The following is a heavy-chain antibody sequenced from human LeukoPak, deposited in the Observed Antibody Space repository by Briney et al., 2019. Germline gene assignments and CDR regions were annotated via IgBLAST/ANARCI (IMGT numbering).Heavy chain of an antibody. CDR2: ISGPSNTI. V-gene: IGHV3-48*04. CDR1: GFTFSSYS. D-gene: IGHD2-2*01. Sequence: QSGGSLRLSCAASGFTFSSYSMNWVRQAPGKGLDWLSYISGPSNTIYYADSVKGRFTISRDNARNSVYLQMNSLRAEDTAVYYCARSSIVVVPAATPCMDVWGKGTTVTVSS. CDR3: ARSSIVVVPAATPCMDV. J-gene: IGHJ6*03.